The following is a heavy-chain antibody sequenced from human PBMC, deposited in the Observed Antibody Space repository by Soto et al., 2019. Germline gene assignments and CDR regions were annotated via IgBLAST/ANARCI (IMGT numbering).Heavy chain of an antibody. V-gene: IGHV6-1*01. CDR1: VYGVSSNSAA. CDR2: TYYRSKWYN. Sequence: SQTLSLTCAISVYGVSSNSAAWNWIIQSPSRGLEWLGRTYYRSKWYNDYAVSVKSRITINPDTSKNQFSLQLNSVTPEDTAVYYCARDLRYGARNDAFDIWGQGTMVSVSS. J-gene: IGHJ3*02. CDR3: ARDLRYGARNDAFDI. D-gene: IGHD1-26*01.